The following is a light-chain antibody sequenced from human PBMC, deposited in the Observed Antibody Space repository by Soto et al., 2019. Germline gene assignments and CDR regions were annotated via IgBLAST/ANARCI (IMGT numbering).Light chain of an antibody. V-gene: IGKV1-5*03. J-gene: IGKJ1*01. CDR3: QQYNSYWT. CDR1: QSISNW. Sequence: DIQMTQSPSTLSGSVGDRVTITCRASQSISNWLAWYQQKPGKAPKVLIYKASILQSGVPSRFSGSGSGTEFTLTISSLQPDDFATYYCQQYNSYWTFGQGTKV. CDR2: KAS.